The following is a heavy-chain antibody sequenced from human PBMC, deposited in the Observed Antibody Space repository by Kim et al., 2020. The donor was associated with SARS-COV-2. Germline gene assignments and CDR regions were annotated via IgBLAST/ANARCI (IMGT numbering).Heavy chain of an antibody. J-gene: IGHJ4*02. CDR1: GFTFSSYW. V-gene: IGHV3-74*01. Sequence: GGSLRLSCAASGFTFSSYWMHWVRQAPGKGLVWVSLISSDGSTTRYADSVKGRFTISRDNAKNTLYVQMNSLRAEDTAVYYCARVGSSSAFDYWGRGTLVTVSS. D-gene: IGHD6-6*01. CDR3: ARVGSSSAFDY. CDR2: ISSDGSTT.